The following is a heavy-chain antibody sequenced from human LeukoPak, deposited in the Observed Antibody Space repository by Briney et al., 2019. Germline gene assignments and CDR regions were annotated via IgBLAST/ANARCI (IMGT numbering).Heavy chain of an antibody. V-gene: IGHV3-23*01. J-gene: IGHJ2*01. CDR1: GFTFSSYA. D-gene: IGHD4-17*01. CDR2: ISDSGGST. CDR3: AKDAVTSPFWYFDL. Sequence: PGGSLRLSCAASGFTFSSYAMTWVRQAPGKGLECVSGISDSGGSTYYADSVRGRFTISRDNSKNTLYLQMNSLRAEDTAIYYCAKDAVTSPFWYFDLWGRGTLVTVSS.